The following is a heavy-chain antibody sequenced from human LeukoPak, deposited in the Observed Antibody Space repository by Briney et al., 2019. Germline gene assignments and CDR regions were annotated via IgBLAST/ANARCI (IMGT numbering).Heavy chain of an antibody. CDR1: GGTFSSYA. D-gene: IGHD6-13*01. Sequence: ASVKVSCKASGGTFSSYAISWVRQAPGQGLEWVGGIIPIFGTANYAQKFQGRVTITADESTSTAYMELSSLRSEDTAVYYCARDQRSSSLSGLDAFDIWGQGTMVTVSS. J-gene: IGHJ3*02. V-gene: IGHV1-69*13. CDR3: ARDQRSSSLSGLDAFDI. CDR2: IIPIFGTA.